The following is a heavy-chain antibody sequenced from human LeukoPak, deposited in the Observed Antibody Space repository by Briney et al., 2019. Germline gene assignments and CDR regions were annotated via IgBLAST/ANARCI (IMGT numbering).Heavy chain of an antibody. D-gene: IGHD3-10*01. CDR1: GYTFTSYY. J-gene: IGHJ6*03. CDR3: ARHGGGRPYYPVRYYYYMDV. V-gene: IGHV1-46*01. CDR2: INPSGGST. Sequence: ASVKLSCKASGYTFTSYYMHWVRQAPGQGLEWMGIINPSGGSTSYAQKFQGRVTMTRDMSTSTVYMELSSLRSEDTAVYYCARHGGGRPYYPVRYYYYMDVWGKGTTVTVSS.